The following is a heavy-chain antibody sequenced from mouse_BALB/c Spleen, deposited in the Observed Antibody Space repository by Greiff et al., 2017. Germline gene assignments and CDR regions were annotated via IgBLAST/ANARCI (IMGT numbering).Heavy chain of an antibody. D-gene: IGHD2-2*01. CDR1: GYSFTSYY. V-gene: IGHV1S135*01. CDR2: IDPFNGGT. J-gene: IGHJ2*01. Sequence: VQLQQSGPELMKPGASVKISCKASGYSFTSYYMHWVKQSHGKSLEWIGYIDPFNGGTSYNQKFKGKATLTVDKSSSTAYMHLSSLTSEDSAVYYCARSHGNGYDDGDYWGQGTTLTVSS. CDR3: ARSHGNGYDDGDY.